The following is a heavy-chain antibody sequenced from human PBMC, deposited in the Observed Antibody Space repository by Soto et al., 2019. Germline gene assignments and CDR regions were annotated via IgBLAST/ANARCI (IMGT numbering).Heavy chain of an antibody. CDR1: GGSISSYY. V-gene: IGHV4-59*01. CDR2: IYYSGST. D-gene: IGHD3-10*01. J-gene: IGHJ4*02. Sequence: QVQLQESGPGLVKPSETLSLTCTVSGGSISSYYWSWIRQPPGKGLEWIGDIYYSGSTNYDPTLKSRVTISVDTSKNQFSLKLSSVTAADTAVYYCARDDGETFDYWGQGTLVTVSS. CDR3: ARDDGETFDY.